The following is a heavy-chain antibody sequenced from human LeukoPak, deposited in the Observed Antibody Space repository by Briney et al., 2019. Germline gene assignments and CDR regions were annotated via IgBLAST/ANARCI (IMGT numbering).Heavy chain of an antibody. J-gene: IGHJ4*02. CDR3: ARDWEY. CDR1: GFTFSSYA. D-gene: IGHD1-26*01. V-gene: IGHV3-30*04. CDR2: ISYDGSNK. Sequence: GGSLRLSCAASGFTFSSYAMHWVRQAPGKGLEWVAVISYDGSNKYYADSVKGRFTISRDNSKNTLYLQMNSLRAEDTAVYYCARDWEYWGQGTLVTVSS.